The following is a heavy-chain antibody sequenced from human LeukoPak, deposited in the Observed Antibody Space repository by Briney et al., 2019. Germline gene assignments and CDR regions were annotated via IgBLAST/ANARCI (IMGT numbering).Heavy chain of an antibody. J-gene: IGHJ6*03. Sequence: SETLSLTCTVSGGSISSCYWSWIRQPPGKGLEWIGYIYYSGSTNYNPSLKSRVTISVDTSKNQFSLKLSSVTAADTAVYYCARGTTSIRGYYYYYMDVWGKGTTVTVSS. D-gene: IGHD1-14*01. CDR2: IYYSGST. CDR1: GGSISSCY. V-gene: IGHV4-59*01. CDR3: ARGTTSIRGYYYYYMDV.